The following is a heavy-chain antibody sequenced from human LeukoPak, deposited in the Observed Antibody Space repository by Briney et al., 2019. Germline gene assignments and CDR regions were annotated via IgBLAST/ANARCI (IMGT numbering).Heavy chain of an antibody. CDR3: VKGLTRGALYYFDY. D-gene: IGHD3-10*01. J-gene: IGHJ4*02. V-gene: IGHV3-23*01. CDR2: IRGSGDTT. CDR1: GFTFSSYA. Sequence: GGSLRLSCAASGFTFSSYAMNWVRQAPGKGLEWVSGIRGSGDTTYYADSVKGRRFTISRDNSKNTLYLQMNSVRAEDTAVYYCVKGLTRGALYYFDYWGQGTLVAVSS.